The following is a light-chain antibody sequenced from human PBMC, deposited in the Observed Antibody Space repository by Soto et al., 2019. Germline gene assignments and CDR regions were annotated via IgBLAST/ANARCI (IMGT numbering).Light chain of an antibody. J-gene: IGKJ4*01. CDR3: QKYNSAPRT. CDR2: AAS. V-gene: IGKV1-27*01. Sequence: DVPMTLAPSSLSASVGDRVTITCRASQGISNYLAWYQQKPGKVPKLLIYAASILQSGVPSRFSGSGSGTDFTLTISSLQPEDVATYYCQKYNSAPRTFGGGTKVEIK. CDR1: QGISNY.